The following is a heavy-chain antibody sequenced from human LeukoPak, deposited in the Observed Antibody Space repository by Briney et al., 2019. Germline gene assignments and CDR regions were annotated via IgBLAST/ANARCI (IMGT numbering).Heavy chain of an antibody. J-gene: IGHJ4*02. V-gene: IGHV4-4*09. CDR2: IYTSGST. CDR1: GGSISSYY. D-gene: IGHD1-1*01. Sequence: KPSETLSLTCTVSGGSISSYYWSWIRQPPGKGLEWIGYIYTSGSTNYNPSLKSRVTISVDTSKNQFSLKLSSVTAADTAVYYCARQTNWKGFDYWGQGTLVTVSS. CDR3: ARQTNWKGFDY.